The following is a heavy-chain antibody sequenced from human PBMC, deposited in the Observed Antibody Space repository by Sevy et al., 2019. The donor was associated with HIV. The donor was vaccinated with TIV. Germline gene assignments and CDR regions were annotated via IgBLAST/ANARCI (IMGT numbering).Heavy chain of an antibody. J-gene: IGHJ6*02. V-gene: IGHV3-11*01. CDR1: GLTFSDYY. Sequence: GGSLRLSCSASGLTFSDYYMTWIRQAPGKGLECISYISNSGNTVYYADSVKGRFTVSRDNAKKSLYLQLNSLRDEDTAVYYCARDNYCISGDGGYGYGLDVWGQGTTVTVSS. D-gene: IGHD2-2*01. CDR3: ARDNYCISGDGGYGYGLDV. CDR2: ISNSGNTV.